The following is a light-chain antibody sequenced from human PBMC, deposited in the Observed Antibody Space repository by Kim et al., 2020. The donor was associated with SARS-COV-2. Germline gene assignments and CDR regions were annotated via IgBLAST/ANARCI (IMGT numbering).Light chain of an antibody. J-gene: IGKJ4*01. CDR1: QSVLYSPNNKNY. V-gene: IGKV4-1*01. CDR2: WAS. CDR3: QQCYSYPVT. Sequence: ATINFQASQSVLYSPNNKNYLAWYQQKPGQTPKLLISWASTRESGVPDRFSGSGSGTDFTLTISRLQAEDVAVYYCQQCYSYPVTFGGGTKVDIK.